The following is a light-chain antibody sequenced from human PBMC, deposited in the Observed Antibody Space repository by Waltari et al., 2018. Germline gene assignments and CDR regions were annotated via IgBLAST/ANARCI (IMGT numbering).Light chain of an antibody. J-gene: IGLJ3*02. CDR3: QSYDNSLSGWV. CDR1: SSNTGAGYD. V-gene: IGLV1-40*01. Sequence: QSVLTQPPSVSGAPGQRVTISCTGTSSNTGAGYDVHWYQQLPGTAPKLLIYGNINRPSGVPDRFSGSKSGTSASLAITGLQAEDEADYYCQSYDNSLSGWVFGGGTKLTVL. CDR2: GNI.